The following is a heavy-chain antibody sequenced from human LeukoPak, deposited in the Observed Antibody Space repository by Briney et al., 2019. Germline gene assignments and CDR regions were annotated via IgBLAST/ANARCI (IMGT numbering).Heavy chain of an antibody. D-gene: IGHD3/OR15-3a*01. Sequence: GGSLRPSCAVSGFTFSSYTMSWVRQAPGRGLEWVSVIYSSGSAFYADSVEGRFIVSRDNSKNTLYLQMNSLRAEDTAVYYCARDSHYDFWTGYSDSWGQGTLVTVSS. CDR2: IYSSGSA. CDR1: GFTFSSYT. CDR3: ARDSHYDFWTGYSDS. J-gene: IGHJ4*02. V-gene: IGHV3-66*01.